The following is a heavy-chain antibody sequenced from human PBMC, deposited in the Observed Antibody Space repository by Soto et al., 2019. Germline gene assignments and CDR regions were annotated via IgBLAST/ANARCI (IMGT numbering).Heavy chain of an antibody. J-gene: IGHJ4*02. D-gene: IGHD5-12*01. CDR2: IIPIFGTA. CDR1: GYTFTTYG. CDR3: AREGYSGYGLFDY. V-gene: IGHV1-69*13. Sequence: GASVKVSCKTSGYTFTTYGISWVRQAPGQGLEWMGGIIPIFGTANYAQKFQGRVTITADESTSTAYMELSSLRSEDTAVYYCAREGYSGYGLFDYWGQGTLVTVSS.